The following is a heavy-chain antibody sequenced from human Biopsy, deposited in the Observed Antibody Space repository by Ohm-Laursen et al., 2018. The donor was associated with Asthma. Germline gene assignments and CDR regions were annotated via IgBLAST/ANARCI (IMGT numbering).Heavy chain of an antibody. CDR2: INPNSGGT. CDR1: GYTFIGCH. D-gene: IGHD6-19*01. CDR3: ARASVAASSNWFDP. Sequence: ASVKVSCKASGYTFIGCHIHWMRQAPGQGLEWMGRINPNSGGTNYAQKFQGRVTMTRDTSISTAYMEVSRLRSDDTAVYYCARASVAASSNWFDPWGQGTLVTVSS. J-gene: IGHJ5*02. V-gene: IGHV1-2*06.